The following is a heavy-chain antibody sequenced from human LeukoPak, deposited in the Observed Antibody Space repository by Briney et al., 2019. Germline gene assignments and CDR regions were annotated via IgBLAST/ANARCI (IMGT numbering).Heavy chain of an antibody. CDR1: GYTFTGYY. CDR3: ASSGIQLWFLDY. CDR2: INPNSGGT. V-gene: IGHV1-2*02. D-gene: IGHD5-18*01. J-gene: IGHJ4*02. Sequence: ASVKVSCKASGYTFTGYYMHCVREAPGQGLEWMGWINPNSGGTNYAQKFQGRVTMTRDTSISTAYMELSRVRSDDTAVYYCASSGIQLWFLDYWGEGTLVTVSS.